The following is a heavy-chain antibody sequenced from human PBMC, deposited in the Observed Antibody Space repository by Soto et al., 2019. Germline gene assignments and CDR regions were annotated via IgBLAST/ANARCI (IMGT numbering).Heavy chain of an antibody. V-gene: IGHV5-51*01. J-gene: IGHJ4*02. D-gene: IGHD3-3*02. CDR1: GYKFSNSW. CDR3: ACEAAFGNEREFGC. Sequence: PGESLKISCKTSGYKFSNSWIGWVRQRPGQGLEWMGMIFPGDPDIRYSPSFQGQITVSADTSTDTAYLQWSSLRASDTAMYYCACEAAFGNEREFGCWGQGTLVTVSS. CDR2: IFPGDPDI.